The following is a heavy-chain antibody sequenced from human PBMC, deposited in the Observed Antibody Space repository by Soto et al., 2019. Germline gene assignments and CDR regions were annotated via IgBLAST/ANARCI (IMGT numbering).Heavy chain of an antibody. D-gene: IGHD2-2*01. CDR3: ARAVSIQVPAPLGS. CDR1: GGTFSSYT. Sequence: QVQLVQSGAEVKKPGSSVKVPCKVSGGTFSSYTITWVRQAPGQGLEWMGRIVPILDKTNYAPEFQGRLTITADQPSTTAFMELCGLICEDSAIYYCARAVSIQVPAPLGSWGQGTLVTVSS. CDR2: IVPILDKT. V-gene: IGHV1-69*08. J-gene: IGHJ5*02.